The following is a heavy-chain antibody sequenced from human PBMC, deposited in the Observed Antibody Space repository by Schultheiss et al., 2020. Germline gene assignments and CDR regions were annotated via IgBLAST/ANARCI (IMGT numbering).Heavy chain of an antibody. J-gene: IGHJ6*02. CDR2: ISSSSSYI. D-gene: IGHD4-17*01. CDR3: ARSEEWDYGDYGTRNDYYGMDV. V-gene: IGHV3-21*01. CDR1: GFTFSSYS. Sequence: GGSLRLSCAASGFTFSSYSMNWVRQAPGKGLEWVSSISSSSSYIYYADSVKGRFTISRDNAKNSLYLQMNSLRAEDTAVYYCARSEEWDYGDYGTRNDYYGMDVWGQGTTVTVSS.